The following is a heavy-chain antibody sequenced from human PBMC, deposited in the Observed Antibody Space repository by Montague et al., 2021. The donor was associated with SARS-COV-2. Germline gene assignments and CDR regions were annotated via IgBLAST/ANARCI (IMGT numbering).Heavy chain of an antibody. J-gene: IGHJ4*02. CDR2: IDPSDSYT. Sequence: QSGAEAKQPRESLRISCKVSGYIFISHWITWVRQMPGKGLEWMGXIDPSDSYTNYSPSFQGHVSISVDKSISTAYLQWSSLKASNTAMYYCARRGRPYSGYTTGYFDYWGQGTLVTVSS. CDR3: ARRGRPYSGYTTGYFDY. CDR1: GYIFISHW. D-gene: IGHD5-12*01. V-gene: IGHV5-10-1*01.